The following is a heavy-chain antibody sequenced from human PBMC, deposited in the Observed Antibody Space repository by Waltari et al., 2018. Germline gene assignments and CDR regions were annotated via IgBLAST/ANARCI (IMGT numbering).Heavy chain of an antibody. Sequence: VQLVQSGAEVEQPGASVKFSCMISGYTFTNYGIHRVRQAPGQRLEWMGWINTDNGDTQFSPKFQIRVTFTRDTFASTVYMELSSLTSEDTAVYDCARGLHRTAWFVDYWGQGTLVTVSS. CDR2: INTDNGDT. J-gene: IGHJ4*02. D-gene: IGHD3-10*01. V-gene: IGHV1-3*04. CDR3: ARGLHRTAWFVDY. CDR1: GYTFTNYG.